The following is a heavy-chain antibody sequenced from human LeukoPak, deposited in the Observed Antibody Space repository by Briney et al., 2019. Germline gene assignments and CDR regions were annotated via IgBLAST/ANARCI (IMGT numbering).Heavy chain of an antibody. CDR2: ISAYNGNT. J-gene: IGHJ4*02. CDR3: ARDIYYYGSGSYYAGIDY. Sequence: GASVKVSCKASGYTFTSYGISWVRQAPGQGLDWMGSISAYNGNTNYAQKLQGRVTMTTDTSTSTAHMELRSLRSDDTAVYYCARDIYYYGSGSYYAGIDYWGQGTLVTVSS. D-gene: IGHD3-10*01. V-gene: IGHV1-18*01. CDR1: GYTFTSYG.